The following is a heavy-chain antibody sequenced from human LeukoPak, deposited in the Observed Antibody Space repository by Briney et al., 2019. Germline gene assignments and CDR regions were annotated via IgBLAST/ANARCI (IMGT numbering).Heavy chain of an antibody. V-gene: IGHV4-39*01. D-gene: IGHD3-16*01. CDR1: GGSIGSSRYY. Sequence: SETLSLTCTVSGGSIGSSRYYWGWIRQPPGKGLEWIGSFYYSGSTYYNPSLKSRVTISVDTSKNQFSLKVSSVTAADTAVYYCATPASGLREAPLDYWGQGTLVTVSS. CDR3: ATPASGLREAPLDY. J-gene: IGHJ4*02. CDR2: FYYSGST.